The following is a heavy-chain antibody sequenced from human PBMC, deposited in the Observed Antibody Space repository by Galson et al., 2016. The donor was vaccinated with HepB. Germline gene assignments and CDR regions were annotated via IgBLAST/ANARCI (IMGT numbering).Heavy chain of an antibody. V-gene: IGHV1-18*01. D-gene: IGHD3-3*01. J-gene: IGHJ6*02. Sequence: SVKVSCKASGYTFSSYGISWVRQAPGQGLEWMGWSSGYNGNKKYAQKFQGRVTVTTDTSTSTDYMELRSLRPDDTAVYYCARDRRVALFGMDVWGQGTMVTVPS. CDR3: ARDRRVALFGMDV. CDR1: GYTFSSYG. CDR2: SSGYNGNK.